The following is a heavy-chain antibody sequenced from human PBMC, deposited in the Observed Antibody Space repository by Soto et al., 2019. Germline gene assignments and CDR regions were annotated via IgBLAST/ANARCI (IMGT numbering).Heavy chain of an antibody. CDR3: ATAVRWCSSTSCYRPDYYYGMDV. Sequence: PGGSVRRSCAASGFTFSSYAMHWVRQAPGKGLEWVAVISYDGSNKYYADSVKGRFTISRDNSKNTLYLQMNSLRAEDTAVYYCATAVRWCSSTSCYRPDYYYGMDVWGQGTTVPVS. J-gene: IGHJ6*02. CDR2: ISYDGSNK. V-gene: IGHV3-30-3*01. CDR1: GFTFSSYA. D-gene: IGHD2-2*01.